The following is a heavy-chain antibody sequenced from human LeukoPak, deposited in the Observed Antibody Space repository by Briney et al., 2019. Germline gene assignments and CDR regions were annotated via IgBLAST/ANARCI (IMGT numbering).Heavy chain of an antibody. CDR3: ARGNVLYAPGPQH. V-gene: IGHV4-34*01. D-gene: IGHD2-2*02. J-gene: IGHJ1*01. CDR1: GASFSNDY. Sequence: KPSETLSLTCTVSGASFSNDYWSWIRQPPGKGLEWIAEINHSGSTNYNPSLKSRVTISVDTSKNQFSLKLSSVTAADTAVYYCARGNVLYAPGPQHWGQGTLVTVSS. CDR2: INHSGST.